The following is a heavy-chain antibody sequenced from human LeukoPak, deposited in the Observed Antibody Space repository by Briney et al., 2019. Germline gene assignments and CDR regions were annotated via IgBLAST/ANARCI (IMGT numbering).Heavy chain of an antibody. CDR1: GGSISSYY. J-gene: IGHJ4*02. CDR3: ARVLEYYYAIDY. CDR2: IYHSGST. V-gene: IGHV4-59*12. Sequence: SETLSVTCTVSGGSISSYYWSWIRQPPGKGLEWIGYIYHSGSTYYNPSLKSRVTISVDRSKNQFSLKLSSVTAADTAVYYCARVLEYYYAIDYWGQGTLVTVSS. D-gene: IGHD2/OR15-2a*01.